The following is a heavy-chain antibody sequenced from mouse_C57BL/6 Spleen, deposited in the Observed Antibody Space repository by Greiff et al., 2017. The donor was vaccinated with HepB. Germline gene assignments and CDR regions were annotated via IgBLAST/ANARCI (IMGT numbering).Heavy chain of an antibody. V-gene: IGHV1-54*01. Sequence: QVQLQQSGAELVRPGTSVKVSCKASGYAFTNYLIEWVKQRPGQGLEWIGVINPGSGGTNYNEKFKGKATLTADKSSSTAYMQLSSLTSEDSAVYFCARCGYYPYAMDYWGQGTTVTVSS. CDR3: ARCGYYPYAMDY. CDR2: INPGSGGT. J-gene: IGHJ4*01. D-gene: IGHD2-3*01. CDR1: GYAFTNYL.